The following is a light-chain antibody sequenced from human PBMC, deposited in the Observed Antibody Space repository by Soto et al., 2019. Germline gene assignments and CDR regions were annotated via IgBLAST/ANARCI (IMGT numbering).Light chain of an antibody. CDR2: DVS. CDR1: SSDIGGYNY. CDR3: CSYAGSHTLK. J-gene: IGLJ2*01. Sequence: QSALTQPRSVSGSPGQSVTISCTGTSSDIGGYNYVSWYQQHPGKAPKLMIYDVSERPSGVPDRFSGSKSGNTASLTISGLQVEDEAHYYCCSYAGSHTLKFGGGTKLTVL. V-gene: IGLV2-11*01.